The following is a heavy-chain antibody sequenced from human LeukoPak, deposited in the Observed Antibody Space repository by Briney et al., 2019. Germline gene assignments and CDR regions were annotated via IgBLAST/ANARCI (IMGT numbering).Heavy chain of an antibody. CDR2: IKQDGSEK. Sequence: GGSLRLSCAASGFTFSNYWMSWVRQAPGKGLEWVANIKQDGSEKYYVDSVKGRFTISRDNAKNSLYLQMNSLRAGDTAVYYCARAQGAGYYFDYWGQGTLVTVSS. CDR3: ARAQGAGYYFDY. V-gene: IGHV3-7*01. D-gene: IGHD1-26*01. CDR1: GFTFSNYW. J-gene: IGHJ4*02.